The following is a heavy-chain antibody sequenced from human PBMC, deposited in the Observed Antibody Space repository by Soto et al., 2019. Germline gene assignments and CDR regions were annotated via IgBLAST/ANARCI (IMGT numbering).Heavy chain of an antibody. J-gene: IGHJ6*02. D-gene: IGHD3-10*01. CDR1: GYTFTSYG. Sequence: ASVQVFCKASGYTFTSYGIIWVRQAPGQGLELMGWISAYNGNTNYAQNLQGRVTMTTDTSTSTAYMELSSLRSEDTAMYYCATGGGFGKWGHTSPFSYGMDVWGQGTAVTVSS. CDR3: ATGGGFGKWGHTSPFSYGMDV. V-gene: IGHV1-18*04. CDR2: ISAYNGNT.